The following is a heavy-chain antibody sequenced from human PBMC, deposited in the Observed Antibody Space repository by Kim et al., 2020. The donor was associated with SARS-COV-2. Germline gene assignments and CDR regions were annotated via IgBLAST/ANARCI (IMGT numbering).Heavy chain of an antibody. CDR1: GYTFTSYC. CDR2: INPSSGST. J-gene: IGHJ4*02. V-gene: IGHV1-46*01. D-gene: IGHD6-19*01. Sequence: ASVKVSCKASGYTFTSYCMHWVRQAPGQGLEWMGIINPSSGSTSYAQKFQGRVTMTRDTSTSTVYMELSSLRSEDTAVYYCARGAIAVAGTDDWGQGTLVTVSS. CDR3: ARGAIAVAGTDD.